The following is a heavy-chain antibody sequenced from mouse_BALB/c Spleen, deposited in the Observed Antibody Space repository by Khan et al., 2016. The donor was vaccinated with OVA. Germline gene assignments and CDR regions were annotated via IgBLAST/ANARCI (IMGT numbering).Heavy chain of an antibody. CDR2: INTYTGEP. V-gene: IGHV9-1*02. CDR1: GYTFTNYG. J-gene: IGHJ1*01. CDR3: ARISSYWYSDV. D-gene: IGHD6-2*01. Sequence: QIQLVQSGPELKKPGETVKISCKASGYTFTNYGMNWVKQAPGKGLKWMGWINTYTGEPTYADDFKGRFAFSLETSASTAYLQINNLKNGDMATYFCARISSYWYSDVWDAGSTVTVSS.